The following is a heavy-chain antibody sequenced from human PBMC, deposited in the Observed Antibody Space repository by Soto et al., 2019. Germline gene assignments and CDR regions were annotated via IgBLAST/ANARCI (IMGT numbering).Heavy chain of an antibody. CDR2: NYYSGST. CDR3: ARRGFTIFGVARFDY. J-gene: IGHJ4*02. CDR1: GGSISSGDYY. Sequence: QVQLQESGPGLVKPSQTLSLTCTVSGGSISSGDYYWSWIRLPPGKGLEWIGYNYYSGSTYYNPSLKSRVTISVDTSKNKFSLKLSSVTAADTAVYYCARRGFTIFGVARFDYWGQGTLVTVSS. V-gene: IGHV4-30-4*01. D-gene: IGHD3-3*01.